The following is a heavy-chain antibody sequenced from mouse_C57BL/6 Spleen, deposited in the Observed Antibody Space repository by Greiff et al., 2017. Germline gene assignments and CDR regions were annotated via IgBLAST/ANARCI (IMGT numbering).Heavy chain of an antibody. CDR2: ISSGGSYT. J-gene: IGHJ3*01. V-gene: IGHV5-6*02. D-gene: IGHD2-4*01. Sequence: DVMLVESGGDLVKPGGSLKLSCAASGFTFSSYGMSWVRQTPDKRLEWVATISSGGSYTYYPDSVKGRFTISRDNAKNTLYLQMSSLKSEDTAMYYCARQEGGLRRPWFAYWGQGTLVTVSA. CDR1: GFTFSSYG. CDR3: ARQEGGLRRPWFAY.